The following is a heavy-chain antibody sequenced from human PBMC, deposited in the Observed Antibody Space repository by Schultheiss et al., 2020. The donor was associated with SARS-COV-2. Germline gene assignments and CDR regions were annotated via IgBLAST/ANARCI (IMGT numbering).Heavy chain of an antibody. V-gene: IGHV4-31*03. CDR1: GGSISSGGYY. CDR3: ARSPTRYSYGFNYFDY. Sequence: SETLSLTCTVSGGSISSGGYYWSWIRQHPGKGLEWIGYIYYSGSTYYNPSLKSRVTISVDTSKNQFSLKLSSVTAADTAVYVCARSPTRYSYGFNYFDYWGQGTLVTVSS. J-gene: IGHJ4*02. D-gene: IGHD5-18*01. CDR2: IYYSGST.